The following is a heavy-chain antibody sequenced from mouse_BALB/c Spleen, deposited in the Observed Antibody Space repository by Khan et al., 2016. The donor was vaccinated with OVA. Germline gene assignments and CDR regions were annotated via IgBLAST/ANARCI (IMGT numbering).Heavy chain of an antibody. Sequence: VQLQQSGPELVKPGASVRISCKTSGYTFTEYTMHWVKQSHGKSLEWLGGFNPNNGGNSYNQKFKGKATLTVDKSSSTAYMELRSLTSEDSAVYYCTRRDYYAYYGFVDVWGAGTTVTVSS. D-gene: IGHD1-2*01. CDR3: TRRDYYAYYGFVDV. J-gene: IGHJ1*01. V-gene: IGHV1-18*01. CDR1: GYTFTEYT. CDR2: FNPNNGGN.